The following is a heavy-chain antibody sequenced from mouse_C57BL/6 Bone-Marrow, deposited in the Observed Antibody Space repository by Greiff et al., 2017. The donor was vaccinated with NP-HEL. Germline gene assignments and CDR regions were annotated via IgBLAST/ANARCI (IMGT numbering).Heavy chain of an antibody. CDR3: ARESNHWYFDV. D-gene: IGHD2-5*01. Sequence: VQLQQSGPELVKPGASVKIPCKASGYTFTDYNMDWVKQSHGKSLEWIGDINPNNGGTIYNQKFKGKATLTVDKSSSTAYMELRSPTSEDTAVYYCARESNHWYFDVWGTGTTVTVSS. CDR1: GYTFTDYN. V-gene: IGHV1-18*01. J-gene: IGHJ1*03. CDR2: INPNNGGT.